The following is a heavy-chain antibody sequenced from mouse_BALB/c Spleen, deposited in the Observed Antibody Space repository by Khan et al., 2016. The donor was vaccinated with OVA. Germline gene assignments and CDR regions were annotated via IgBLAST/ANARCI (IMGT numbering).Heavy chain of an antibody. CDR1: GYSITSDYA. Sequence: EVQLQESGPGLAKPSQSLSLTCNVTGYSITSDYAWNWIRQIPGNKLEWMGYISYSGSTSYNPSLKSRISITRDTSNNQFFLQLNSVTTEATATSVCARGDGGYSYYSYYWGQGTTLTVSS. CDR2: ISYSGST. J-gene: IGHJ2*01. V-gene: IGHV3-2*02. CDR3: ARGDGGYSYYSYY. D-gene: IGHD2-3*01.